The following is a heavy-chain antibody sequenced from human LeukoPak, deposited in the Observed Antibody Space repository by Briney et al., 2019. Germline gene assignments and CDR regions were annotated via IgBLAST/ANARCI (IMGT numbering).Heavy chain of an antibody. V-gene: IGHV3-48*02. J-gene: IGHJ5*02. CDR2: ISSSSKI. CDR1: GFAFSSYA. D-gene: IGHD6-6*01. Sequence: PGGSLRLSCTASGFAFSSYAMAWVRQAPGKGLEWLSYISSSSKINYADSVKGRFTISRDNAKNSLHLQMSSLRDEDTAVYYCARSANPGVHDFDPWGQGTLVTVSS. CDR3: ARSANPGVHDFDP.